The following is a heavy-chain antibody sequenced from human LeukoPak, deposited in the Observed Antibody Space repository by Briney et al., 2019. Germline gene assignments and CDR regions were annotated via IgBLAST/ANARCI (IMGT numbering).Heavy chain of an antibody. Sequence: ASVKVSCKASGYTFTSYGISWVRQAPGQGLEWMGWISAYNGNTNYAQKLQGRVTMTTDTSTSTAYMELRSLRSDDTAVYYCARDRLSYYDSSGYYRLVRFGYLGQGTLVTVSS. D-gene: IGHD3-22*01. CDR3: ARDRLSYYDSSGYYRLVRFGY. J-gene: IGHJ4*02. CDR1: GYTFTSYG. V-gene: IGHV1-18*01. CDR2: ISAYNGNT.